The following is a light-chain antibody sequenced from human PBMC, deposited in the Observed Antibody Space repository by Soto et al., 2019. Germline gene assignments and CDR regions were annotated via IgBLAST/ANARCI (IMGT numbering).Light chain of an antibody. CDR3: MQALQTPLT. J-gene: IGKJ4*01. CDR2: MGS. V-gene: IGKV2-28*01. CDR1: QSLLHSHGYTY. Sequence: DIVMTQSPVSLPVTPGEPASISCRPSQSLLHSHGYTYLDWYLQKPGQSPQLLIYMGSTRASGVPDRFSGSGSGTDFTLKISRVEAEDVGVYYCMQALQTPLTFGGGTKVEIK.